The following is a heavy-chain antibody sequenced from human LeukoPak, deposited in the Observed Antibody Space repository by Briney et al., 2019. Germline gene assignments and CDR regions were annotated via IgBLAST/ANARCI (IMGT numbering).Heavy chain of an antibody. Sequence: GESLKISCKGSGYSFTSYWIGGARQVPGKGLEWMGIIYPGDSDTRYSPPFQGQVTISADKSISTAYLQWSSLKSSDTAMYYCARTPRYCSSTSCYHYYGMDVWGKGTTVTVSS. V-gene: IGHV5-51*01. CDR3: ARTPRYCSSTSCYHYYGMDV. J-gene: IGHJ6*04. CDR2: IYPGDSDT. D-gene: IGHD2-2*01. CDR1: GYSFTSYW.